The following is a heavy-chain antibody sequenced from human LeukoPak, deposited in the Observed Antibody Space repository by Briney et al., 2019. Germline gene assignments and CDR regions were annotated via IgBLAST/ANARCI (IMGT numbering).Heavy chain of an antibody. CDR1: GFTVSSTY. CDR3: ASRPCSGGDCYFAGADPFDH. CDR2: IYKDGKI. J-gene: IGHJ4*02. Sequence: GGSLRLSCAASGFTVSSTYMSWVRQAPGKGLEWVSVIYKDGKIYYIDSVKGRFTISRDTSKNTLYLQMNSLRVEDTAVYYCASRPCSGGDCYFAGADPFDHWGQGTLVTVSS. D-gene: IGHD2-21*01. V-gene: IGHV3-53*01.